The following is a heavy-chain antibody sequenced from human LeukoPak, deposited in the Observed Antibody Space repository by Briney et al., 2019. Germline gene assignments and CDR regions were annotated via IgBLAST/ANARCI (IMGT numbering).Heavy chain of an antibody. J-gene: IGHJ5*02. CDR2: IYYSGST. V-gene: IGHV4-59*08. D-gene: IGHD3-10*01. Sequence: SETLSLACTVSGGSISNYYWSWIRQPPGKGLEWIGYIYYSGSTNYSPSPKSRVTISVDTPKNQFSLKLSSVTAADTAVYYCARQSLGPSRSGSSNNWFDPWGQGTLVTVSS. CDR3: ARQSLGPSRSGSSNNWFDP. CDR1: GGSISNYY.